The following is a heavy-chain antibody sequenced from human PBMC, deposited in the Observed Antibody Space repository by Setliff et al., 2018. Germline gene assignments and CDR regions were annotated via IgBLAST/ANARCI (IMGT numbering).Heavy chain of an antibody. Sequence: ASVKVSCKASGYTFTNYGISWVRQAPGQGLEWMGWISTYNGRTDYAQNLQGRVTMTIDTSTSTAYMELRSLGSDDTAVYYCARYNVLATAHDFWGRGTLVTVSS. D-gene: IGHD2-8*02. J-gene: IGHJ4*02. V-gene: IGHV1-18*01. CDR3: ARYNVLATAHDF. CDR2: ISTYNGRT. CDR1: GYTFTNYG.